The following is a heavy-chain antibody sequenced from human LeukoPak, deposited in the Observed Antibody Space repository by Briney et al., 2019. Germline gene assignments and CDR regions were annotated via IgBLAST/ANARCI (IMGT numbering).Heavy chain of an antibody. CDR1: GFTFSSYA. Sequence: GGSLRLSCAASGFTFSSYAMSWVRQAPGRGLEWVSTISGSGGVTYYADSVKGRFTIFRDNSKNTLYLQMNSLRAEDTAVYYCAKGSQWLLLPYIDYWGQGTLVTVS. CDR3: AKGSQWLLLPYIDY. V-gene: IGHV3-23*01. D-gene: IGHD3-22*01. CDR2: ISGSGGVT. J-gene: IGHJ4*02.